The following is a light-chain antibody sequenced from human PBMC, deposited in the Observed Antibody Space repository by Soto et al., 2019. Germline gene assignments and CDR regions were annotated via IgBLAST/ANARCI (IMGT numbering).Light chain of an antibody. CDR1: QSVTSDY. CDR3: QQHSSSPWT. V-gene: IGKV3-20*01. Sequence: DIVLTQSPGTLSLSPGESAALSCRASQSVTSDYLVWYRQKPGQAPRLLIYAVSSRAAGIPDRFSGSGSGTDFTLTITRLEPEDSAVYYCQQHSSSPWTFGQGTRMEV. CDR2: AVS. J-gene: IGKJ1*01.